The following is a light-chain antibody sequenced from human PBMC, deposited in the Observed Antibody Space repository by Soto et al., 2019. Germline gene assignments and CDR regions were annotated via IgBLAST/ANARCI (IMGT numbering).Light chain of an antibody. CDR1: QSVRSNY. CDR3: QQYGSSYT. CDR2: GTS. Sequence: EIVLTQSPGTLSLSPGERATLSCRASQSVRSNYLAWYQQQPGQAPRLLIYGTSTRATGIPDRFSGSESGTDFTLTISRLEPEDFAVYYCQQYGSSYTFGPGTKVEIK. V-gene: IGKV3-20*01. J-gene: IGKJ3*01.